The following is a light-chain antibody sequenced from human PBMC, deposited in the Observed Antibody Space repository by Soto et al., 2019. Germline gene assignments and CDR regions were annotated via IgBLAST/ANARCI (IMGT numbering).Light chain of an antibody. V-gene: IGKV1-12*01. CDR1: QGIGSW. CDR3: QQAIRFPWT. J-gene: IGKJ1*01. CDR2: GAS. Sequence: DIQMTQSPSSVSSSVGDRVTITCRASQGIGSWLAWYQQKPGKAPKSLIYGASCFRSGVPSRFRGSGSETDFTPTISRLKPEDFATFYCQQAIRFPWTLGQGTEVEIK.